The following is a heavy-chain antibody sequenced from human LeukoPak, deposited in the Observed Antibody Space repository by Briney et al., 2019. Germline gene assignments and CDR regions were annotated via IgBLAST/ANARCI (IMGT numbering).Heavy chain of an antibody. Sequence: GGSLRLSCAASGFTFSSYSMNWVRQAPGKGLEWVSYISSSSSTIYYADSVKGRFTISRDNAKNSLYLQMNSLRAEDTAVYYCARDSGSFDYWGQGTLATVSS. CDR3: ARDSGSFDY. J-gene: IGHJ4*02. D-gene: IGHD1-26*01. CDR1: GFTFSSYS. V-gene: IGHV3-48*04. CDR2: ISSSSSTI.